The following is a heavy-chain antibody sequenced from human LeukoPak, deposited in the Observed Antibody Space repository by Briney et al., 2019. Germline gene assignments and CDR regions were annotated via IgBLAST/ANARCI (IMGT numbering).Heavy chain of an antibody. CDR3: ARCRSGNTKWFDP. Sequence: PGGSLRLSCAASGFTFSSFEMNWVRQAPGKGLEWVSYISSGGTTMYYADSVKGRFTISRDNAKNTLYLQTNSLRAEDTAVYYCARCRSGNTKWFDPWGQGTMVTVSS. V-gene: IGHV3-48*03. D-gene: IGHD1-1*01. CDR1: GFTFSSFE. CDR2: ISSGGTTM. J-gene: IGHJ5*01.